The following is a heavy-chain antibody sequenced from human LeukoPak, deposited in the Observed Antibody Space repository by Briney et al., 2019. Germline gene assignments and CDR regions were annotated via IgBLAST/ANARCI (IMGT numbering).Heavy chain of an antibody. V-gene: IGHV3-48*01. J-gene: IGHJ4*02. Sequence: PGGSLRLSCAASGFTFSSHGMNWVRQAPGKGLEWVSGISPSGDILYYADSVKGRFTISRDNAKNSLYLQMNSLRAEDTAVYYCARDLVGAPDYWGQGTLVTVSS. CDR3: ARDLVGAPDY. CDR1: GFTFSSHG. CDR2: ISPSGDIL. D-gene: IGHD1-26*01.